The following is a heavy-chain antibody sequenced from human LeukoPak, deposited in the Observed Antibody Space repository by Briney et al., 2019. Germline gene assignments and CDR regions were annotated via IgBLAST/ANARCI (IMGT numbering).Heavy chain of an antibody. CDR3: ARGSGSYRPFDS. D-gene: IGHD2-15*01. Sequence: GGSLRLSCAASGFTFSSFEMNWVRQAPGKGLEWISHISHTGDIKYADSVKGRFTISRDNAKNSQYLQMTSLRADDTAVYYCARGSGSYRPFDSWGQGTLVTVSS. CDR2: ISHTGDI. V-gene: IGHV3-48*03. J-gene: IGHJ4*02. CDR1: GFTFSSFE.